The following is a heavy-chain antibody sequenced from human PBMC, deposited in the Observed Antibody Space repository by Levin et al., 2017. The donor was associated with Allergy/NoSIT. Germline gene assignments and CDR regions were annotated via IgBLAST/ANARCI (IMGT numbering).Heavy chain of an antibody. CDR1: GGSISSGSYY. Sequence: NSSETLSLTCKVSGGSISSGSYYWSWIRQPAAKGLEWIGRIYSSGSANYNPSLKSRVTISVDTSKNQFSLKLSSVTAADTAVYYCARAEVGSEHWGQGTLVTVSS. CDR3: ARAEVGSEH. D-gene: IGHD3-10*01. J-gene: IGHJ4*02. CDR2: IYSSGSA. V-gene: IGHV4-61*02.